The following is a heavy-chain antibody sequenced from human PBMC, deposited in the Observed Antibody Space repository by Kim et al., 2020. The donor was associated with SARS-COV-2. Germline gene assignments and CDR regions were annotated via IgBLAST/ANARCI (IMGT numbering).Heavy chain of an antibody. J-gene: IGHJ6*02. CDR2: IDGDGSST. D-gene: IGHD1-26*01. CDR3: TSGQREALRSTMDV. V-gene: IGHV3-74*01. CDR1: GFTCSGYW. Sequence: GGSLRLSCAASGFTCSGYWMHWARQAPGKGLVCVSRIDGDGSSTTYADSVNGRFTISRDNAKNTLYLQMNSLRVEDTAVYYCTSGQREALRSTMDVWGQG.